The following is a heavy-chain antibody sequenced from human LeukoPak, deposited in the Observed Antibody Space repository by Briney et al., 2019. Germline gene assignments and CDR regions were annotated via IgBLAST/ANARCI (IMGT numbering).Heavy chain of an antibody. J-gene: IGHJ4*02. CDR1: GFTFSRYW. CDR3: ARAYTDYAEGGY. V-gene: IGHV3-7*01. D-gene: IGHD5-12*01. Sequence: GGSLRLSCVASGFTFSRYWMTWVRQAPGKGLEWVANIKEDGSEENYVDSVKGRFTISRDNAKNSLYLQLNSLRVDNTAVYYCARAYTDYAEGGYWGQGTLITVSS. CDR2: IKEDGSEE.